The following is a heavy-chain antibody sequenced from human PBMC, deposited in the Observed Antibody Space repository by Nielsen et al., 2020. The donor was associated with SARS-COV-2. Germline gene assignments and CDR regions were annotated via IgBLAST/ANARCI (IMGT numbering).Heavy chain of an antibody. J-gene: IGHJ6*02. Sequence: GESLKISCAASGFTFSSYGMHWVRQAPGKGLEWVAVISYDGSNKYYADSVKGRFTISRDNSKNTLYLQMNGLRAEDTAVYYCAKDIGGVWGQGTTVTVSS. V-gene: IGHV3-30*18. CDR3: AKDIGGV. D-gene: IGHD3-16*01. CDR2: ISYDGSNK. CDR1: GFTFSSYG.